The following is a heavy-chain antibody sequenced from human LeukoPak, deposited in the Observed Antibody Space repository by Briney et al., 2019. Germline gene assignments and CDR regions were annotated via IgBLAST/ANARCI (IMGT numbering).Heavy chain of an antibody. CDR1: GGSFSGYY. CDR3: AKSNGYGLIDY. V-gene: IGHV4-34*01. D-gene: IGHD5-12*01. CDR2: VNHSGST. Sequence: SETLSLTCAVYGGSFSGYYWSWIRQPPGKGLEWIGEVNHSGSTNYNPSLKSRVTISVDTSKNQFSLKLSSVTAADTAVYYCAKSNGYGLIDYWGQGTLVTVSS. J-gene: IGHJ4*02.